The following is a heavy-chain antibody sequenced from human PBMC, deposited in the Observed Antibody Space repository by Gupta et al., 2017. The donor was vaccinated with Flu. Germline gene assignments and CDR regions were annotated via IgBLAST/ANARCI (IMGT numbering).Heavy chain of an antibody. CDR2: MNPKSGNS. Sequence: FNDCDIHWVRQAPGQGLEWMGWMNPKSGNSRSALKFQSRISMTRNTPINTAFMDLRRLKSEDTAVYYCARGTSWSRIWLDPWGQGTLVTVSA. D-gene: IGHD6-13*01. V-gene: IGHV1-8*01. CDR3: ARGTSWSRIWLDP. J-gene: IGHJ5*02. CDR1: FNDCD.